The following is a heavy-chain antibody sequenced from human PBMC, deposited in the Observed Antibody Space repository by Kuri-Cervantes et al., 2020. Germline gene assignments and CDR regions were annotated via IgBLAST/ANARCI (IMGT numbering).Heavy chain of an antibody. D-gene: IGHD6-19*01. CDR3: ANSIAVAAPGRS. V-gene: IGHV3-30*02. CDR1: GFTFSNSG. Sequence: GESLKISCAASGFTFSNSGMNWVRQAPGKGLEWVAFIRYDGSNKYYADSVKGRFTISRDNSKNTLYLQMNSLRAEDTAVYYCANSIAVAAPGRSWGQGTLVTVSS. J-gene: IGHJ5*02. CDR2: IRYDGSNK.